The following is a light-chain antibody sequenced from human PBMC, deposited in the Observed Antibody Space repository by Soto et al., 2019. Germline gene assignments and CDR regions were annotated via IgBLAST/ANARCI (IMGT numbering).Light chain of an antibody. Sequence: EIVLTQSPATLSVSPGERATLSCRASQSVSSYLAWYQQKPGQAPRLLIYDASNGATGIPARFSGSGSETDFTLTISSLEPEDFAVYYCQQRSNWPPITFGQGTRLEIK. CDR2: DAS. V-gene: IGKV3-11*01. CDR1: QSVSSY. CDR3: QQRSNWPPIT. J-gene: IGKJ5*01.